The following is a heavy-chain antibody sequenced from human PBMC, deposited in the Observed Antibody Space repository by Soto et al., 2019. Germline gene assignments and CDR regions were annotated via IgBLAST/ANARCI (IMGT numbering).Heavy chain of an antibody. CDR2: TYYRSKWYN. J-gene: IGHJ5*02. CDR3: AREGSSGCYNWFDP. Sequence: PSQTLSLTCAISGDIVSSNSAAWNWIRQSPSRGLEWLGRTYYRSKWYNDYAVSVKSRITINPDTSKNQFSLQLNSVTPEDKAVYYCAREGSSGCYNWFDPRGQGTPGTVSS. D-gene: IGHD6-19*01. CDR1: GDIVSSNSAA. V-gene: IGHV6-1*01.